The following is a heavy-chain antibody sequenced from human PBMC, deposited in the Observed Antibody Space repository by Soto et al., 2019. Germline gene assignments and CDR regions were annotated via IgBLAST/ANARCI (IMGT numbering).Heavy chain of an antibody. V-gene: IGHV4-59*12. J-gene: IGHJ4*02. CDR1: DASISSYY. CDR3: ASYQLPLRYFDY. Sequence: SETGSLTCIVSDASISSYYWSWIRQPPGKGLEWIGYIYHSGSTNYSPSLKRRVTISVDKSKNHFSLQLSSVTAADTAVYYCASYQLPLRYFDYWGQGTLVTVS. D-gene: IGHD2-2*01. CDR2: IYHSGST.